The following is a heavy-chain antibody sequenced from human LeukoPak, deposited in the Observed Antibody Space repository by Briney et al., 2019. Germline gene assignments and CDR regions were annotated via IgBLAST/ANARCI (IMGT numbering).Heavy chain of an antibody. Sequence: PSETLSLTCTVSGVSISSGDYYWSWIRQPPGKGLEWIGYIYYSGSTYYNPSLKSRVTISVDTSKNQFSLKLSSVTAADTAVYYCARDRLYYDILTGYQYWYFDLWGRGTLVTVSS. V-gene: IGHV4-30-4*01. CDR3: ARDRLYYDILTGYQYWYFDL. D-gene: IGHD3-9*01. J-gene: IGHJ2*01. CDR2: IYYSGST. CDR1: GVSISSGDYY.